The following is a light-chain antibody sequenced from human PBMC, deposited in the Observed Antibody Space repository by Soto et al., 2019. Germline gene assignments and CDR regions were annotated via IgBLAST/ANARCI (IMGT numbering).Light chain of an antibody. V-gene: IGKV1-5*01. Sequence: DIQMTQSPSTLSASVGDRVTITCRASQSISSWLAWYQQKPGKAPKLLIYDASSLESGVPSRFSCSGSGTEFTLTISSLQPDDFATYYCQHYNSYRTFGQGTKVEIK. CDR2: DAS. CDR1: QSISSW. CDR3: QHYNSYRT. J-gene: IGKJ1*01.